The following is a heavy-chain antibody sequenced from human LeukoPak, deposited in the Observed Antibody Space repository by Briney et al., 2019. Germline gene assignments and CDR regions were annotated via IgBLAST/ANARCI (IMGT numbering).Heavy chain of an antibody. CDR1: LYSPTRGHY. D-gene: IGHD2-8*01. Sequence: LGTLSLTSSVYLYSPTRGHYCAWIGQPPGKGLDWIANMYHAGSAHYNPSLKSRVIISVDTSKHQFSLKLSSLTAAETAVYYCARYCTSYTCILRGFDPWGQGALVTVSS. CDR3: ARYCTSYTCILRGFDP. V-gene: IGHV4-38-2*01. CDR2: MYHAGSA. J-gene: IGHJ5*02.